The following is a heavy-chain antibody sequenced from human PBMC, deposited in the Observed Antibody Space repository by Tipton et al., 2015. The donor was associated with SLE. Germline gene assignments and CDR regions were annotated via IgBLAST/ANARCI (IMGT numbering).Heavy chain of an antibody. J-gene: IGHJ6*02. Sequence: TLSLTCAVYGGSFSGYYWNWIRQPPGKGLEWIGEIDHSGGTNYNPSLKRRVTISVDTSKNQFSLKLSSVTAADTAVYYCAPLAAPSNYYFGVDVWGQGTTVTVSS. CDR3: APLAAPSNYYFGVDV. CDR1: GGSFSGYY. D-gene: IGHD6-13*01. CDR2: IDHSGGT. V-gene: IGHV4-34*01.